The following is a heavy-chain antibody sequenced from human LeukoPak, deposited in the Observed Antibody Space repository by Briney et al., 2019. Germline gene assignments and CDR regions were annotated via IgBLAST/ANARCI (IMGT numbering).Heavy chain of an antibody. J-gene: IGHJ5*02. Sequence: SETLSLTCTVSGGSISSYYWSWIRQPPGKGLEWIGYIYYSGSTNYNPSLKSRVTISVDTSKNQFSLKLSSVTAADTAVYYCARSYSKYNWFDPWGQGTLVTVSS. CDR3: ARSYSKYNWFDP. V-gene: IGHV4-59*01. CDR2: IYYSGST. CDR1: GGSISSYY. D-gene: IGHD2-15*01.